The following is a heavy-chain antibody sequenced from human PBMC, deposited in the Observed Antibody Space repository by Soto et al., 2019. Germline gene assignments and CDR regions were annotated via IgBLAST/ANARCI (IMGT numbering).Heavy chain of an antibody. J-gene: IGHJ2*01. CDR1: GFTFSSYS. V-gene: IGHV3-30*03. Sequence: VQLVESGGGLVKPGGSLRLSCAASGFTFSSYSMNWVRQAPGKGLEWVAVISYDGSNKYYADSVKGRFTISRDNSKNTLYLQMNSLRAEDTAVYYCARDLWSGAVAGTLGWYFDLWGRGTLVTVSS. CDR2: ISYDGSNK. CDR3: ARDLWSGAVAGTLGWYFDL. D-gene: IGHD6-19*01.